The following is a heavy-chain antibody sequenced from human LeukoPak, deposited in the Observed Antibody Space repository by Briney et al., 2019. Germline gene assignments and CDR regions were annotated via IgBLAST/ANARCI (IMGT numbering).Heavy chain of an antibody. CDR2: IDPNSGGT. Sequence: ASVKVSCKASGYSFTGNYMHWVRQAPGQGLEWMGWIDPNSGGTNYAQNFQGRVTMTRDTSFSTAYMELNRLRSDDTAVYYCARGYSSLDYWGQGTLVTVSS. CDR1: GYSFTGNY. CDR3: ARGYSSLDY. J-gene: IGHJ4*02. V-gene: IGHV1-2*02. D-gene: IGHD5-18*01.